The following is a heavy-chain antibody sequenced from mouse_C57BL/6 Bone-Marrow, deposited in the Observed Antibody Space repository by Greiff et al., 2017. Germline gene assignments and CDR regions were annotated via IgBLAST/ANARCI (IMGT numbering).Heavy chain of an antibody. CDR2: IRNKANGHTT. J-gene: IGHJ4*01. CDR3: ASYKECYYAMDY. CDR1: GFTFTDYY. V-gene: IGHV7-3*01. Sequence: EVMLVESGGGLVQPGGSLSLSCAASGFTFTDYYMSWVRQPPGKALEWLGFIRNKANGHTTEYSVSVKGRFTISRDNSQSNLYLHMNALRAEDSATCDCASYKECYYAMDYWGQGTSVTVSS.